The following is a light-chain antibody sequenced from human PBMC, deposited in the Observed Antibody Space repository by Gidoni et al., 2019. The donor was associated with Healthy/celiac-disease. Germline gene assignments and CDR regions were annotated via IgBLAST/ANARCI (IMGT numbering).Light chain of an antibody. J-gene: IGKJ5*01. CDR2: AAS. CDR1: QSINSY. Sequence: DIQMTQSPSSLSASVGDRVTITCRASQSINSYLNWYQQKPGKAPKLLIYAASSLQSGVPSRFSGSGSGTDFTLTIGSLQPEDFATYYCRQSYSTPITFGQGTRLEIK. V-gene: IGKV1-39*01. CDR3: RQSYSTPIT.